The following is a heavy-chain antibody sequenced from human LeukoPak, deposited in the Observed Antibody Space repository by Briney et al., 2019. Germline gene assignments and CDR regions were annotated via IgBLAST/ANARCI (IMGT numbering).Heavy chain of an antibody. CDR1: GGSISSGSYY. Sequence: PSQTLSLTCTVSGGSISSGSYYWSWIRQPAGKGLEWIGRIYTSGSTNYNPSLKSRVTISVDTSKNQFSLKLSSVTAADTAVYYCARDLSGPRGGDAFDIWGQGTMATVSS. D-gene: IGHD1-26*01. CDR3: ARDLSGPRGGDAFDI. J-gene: IGHJ3*02. CDR2: IYTSGST. V-gene: IGHV4-61*02.